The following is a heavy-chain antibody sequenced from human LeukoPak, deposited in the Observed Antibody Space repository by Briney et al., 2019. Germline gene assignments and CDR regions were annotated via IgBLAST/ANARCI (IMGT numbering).Heavy chain of an antibody. Sequence: SETLSLTCAVYGGSFSGYYWSWIRQPPGKGLGWIGEINHSGSTNYNPSLKSRVTISVDTSKNQFSLKLSSVTAADTAVYYCARRREIVVVIASRLFDYWGQGTLVTVSS. CDR3: ARRREIVVVIASRLFDY. CDR2: INHSGST. CDR1: GGSFSGYY. D-gene: IGHD3-22*01. J-gene: IGHJ4*02. V-gene: IGHV4-34*01.